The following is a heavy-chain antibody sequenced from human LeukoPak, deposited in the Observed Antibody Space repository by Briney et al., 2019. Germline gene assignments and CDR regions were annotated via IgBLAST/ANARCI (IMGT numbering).Heavy chain of an antibody. CDR3: ARDLTHRRNYDNSGYQIVPAF. CDR1: GYTFTNSY. Sequence: ASVKVSCKASGYTFTNSYIHWVRQAPGQVLEWMGLINPDGGNTNYAQNFQDRVTMTTDTSTSTAYMDLRSLRSDDTAVYYCARDLTHRRNYDNSGYQIVPAFWGQGTLVTVSS. CDR2: INPDGGNT. V-gene: IGHV1-46*01. D-gene: IGHD3-22*01. J-gene: IGHJ4*02.